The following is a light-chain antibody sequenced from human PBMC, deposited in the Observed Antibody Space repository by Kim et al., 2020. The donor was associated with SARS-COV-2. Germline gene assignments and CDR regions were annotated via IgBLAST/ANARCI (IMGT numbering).Light chain of an antibody. J-gene: IGKJ2*01. CDR1: QSLLHSDGNTY. CDR3: MQCTYCVDI. Sequence: DVVMTQSPLSLPVTPGQPASISCRSSQSLLHSDGNTYLSWYQQKPGHSPRRLIYQVSHRDSGVPDRFRGSGSGTAFTLKISSVEGEYVGVYFRMQCTYCVDILGKGPKLEL. CDR2: QVS. V-gene: IGKV2-30*02.